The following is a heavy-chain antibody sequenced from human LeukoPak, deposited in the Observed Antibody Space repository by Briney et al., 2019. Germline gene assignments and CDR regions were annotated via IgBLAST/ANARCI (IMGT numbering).Heavy chain of an antibody. V-gene: IGHV4-4*07. CDR1: GGSNSSYY. J-gene: IGHJ6*03. CDR3: AGARNGFYYVDV. D-gene: IGHD4-17*01. CDR2: IYASGNT. Sequence: SETLSLTCTVSGGSNSSYYWTWIRQPAGKGLEWIGRIYASGNTNYNPSLKSRVTMSVDTSKNQFSLKLTSVTAADTAVYYCAGARNGFYYVDVWGKGTTVTVSS.